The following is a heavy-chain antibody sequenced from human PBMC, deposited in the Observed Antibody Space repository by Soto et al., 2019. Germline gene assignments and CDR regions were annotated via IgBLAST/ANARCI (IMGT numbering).Heavy chain of an antibody. CDR2: IYYSGTT. Sequence: QVQLQESGPGLVKPSQTLSLTCTVSGGSISSGDYYWSWIRQHQGKGLEWIGYIYYSGTTYYNPSLKSRVSISVDTSKNQFSLKLSSVTAAYTAVYYCASYLNVGGFDYWGQGTLVTVSS. CDR1: GGSISSGDYY. V-gene: IGHV4-31*03. J-gene: IGHJ4*02. CDR3: ASYLNVGGFDY. D-gene: IGHD3-16*01.